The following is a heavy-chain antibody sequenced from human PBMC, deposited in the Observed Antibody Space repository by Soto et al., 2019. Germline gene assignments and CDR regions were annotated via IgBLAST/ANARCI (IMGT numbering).Heavy chain of an antibody. D-gene: IGHD3-22*01. J-gene: IGHJ5*02. CDR2: INHSGST. V-gene: IGHV4-34*01. Sequence: SDTLSLTCAVYGGSFSGYYWSWIRQPPGKGLEWIGEINHSGSTNYNPSLKSRVTISVDTSTNQVSLKLSSVTAADTAVYYCARGSIVVVRYNWFDPWGQGTLVTVS. CDR3: ARGSIVVVRYNWFDP. CDR1: GGSFSGYY.